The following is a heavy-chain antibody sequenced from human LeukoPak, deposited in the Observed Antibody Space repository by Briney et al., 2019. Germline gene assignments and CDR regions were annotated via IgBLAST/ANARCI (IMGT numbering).Heavy chain of an antibody. D-gene: IGHD6-6*01. CDR3: AREGHSSSSGY. CDR1: GGSISSGDYY. V-gene: IGHV4-30-4*08. CDR2: IYYSGST. Sequence: SETLSLTCTVSGGSISSGDYYWSWIRQPPGKGREWIGYIYYSGSTYYNPSLKSRVTISVDTSKNQFSLKLSSVTAADTAVYYCAREGHSSSSGYWGQGTLVTVSS. J-gene: IGHJ4*02.